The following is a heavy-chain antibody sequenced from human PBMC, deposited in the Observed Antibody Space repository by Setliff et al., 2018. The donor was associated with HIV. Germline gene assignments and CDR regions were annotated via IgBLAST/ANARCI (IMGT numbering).Heavy chain of an antibody. CDR2: IYYSGST. V-gene: IGHV4-31*03. Sequence: PSETLSLTCTVSGGSISSGGYYWSWIRQHPGRGLEWIGYIYYSGSTYYNPSLKSRVTISVDTSKNQFSLKLSSVTAAGTAVFYCARGTLYYYDTGGYSYFDYWGQGTLVTAPQ. D-gene: IGHD3-22*01. CDR1: GGSISSGGYY. CDR3: ARGTLYYYDTGGYSYFDY. J-gene: IGHJ4*02.